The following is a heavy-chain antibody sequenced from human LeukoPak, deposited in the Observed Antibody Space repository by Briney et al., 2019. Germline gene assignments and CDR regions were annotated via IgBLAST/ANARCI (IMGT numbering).Heavy chain of an antibody. D-gene: IGHD1-26*01. CDR1: GGSISSDTYF. CDR3: ARDGRFPPEVLPRYFDY. J-gene: IGHJ4*02. CDR2: IYYSGST. V-gene: IGHV4-39*07. Sequence: SETVSLTCTVSGGSISSDTYFWGWIRQPPGKGLEWIGSIYYSGSTYYNPSLKSRVTISVETSKNQFSLKLSSVTAADMAVYYCARDGRFPPEVLPRYFDYWGQGTLVTVSS.